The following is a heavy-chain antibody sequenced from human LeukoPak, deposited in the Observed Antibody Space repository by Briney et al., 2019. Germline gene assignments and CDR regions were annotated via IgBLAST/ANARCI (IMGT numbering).Heavy chain of an antibody. V-gene: IGHV4-59*01. CDR2: IYYSGST. CDR3: ARGGSLHSFYFDY. CDR1: GGSISSYY. D-gene: IGHD1-26*01. Sequence: SETLSLTCTVSGGSISSYYWGWIRQPPGKGLEWIGYIYYSGSTNYNPSLKSRVTISVDTSKNQFSLKLSSVTAADTAVYYCARGGSLHSFYFDYWGQGTLVTVSS. J-gene: IGHJ4*02.